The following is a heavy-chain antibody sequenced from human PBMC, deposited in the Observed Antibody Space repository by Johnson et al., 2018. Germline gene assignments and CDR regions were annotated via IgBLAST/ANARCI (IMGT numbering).Heavy chain of an antibody. CDR1: GFSVSGDY. CDR2: IYSEGST. J-gene: IGHJ3*01. D-gene: IGHD4-17*01. CDR3: ARTTRGALDL. V-gene: IGHV3-66*02. Sequence: VQLVESGGGLVQPGGSLKLSCAASGFSVSGDYMNWVRQAPGKGLEWVSVIYSEGSTHYVDSVKGRFTVSRDISKNTLYLQMSSLGVEDPAVYFCARTTRGALDLWGQGTMVTVS.